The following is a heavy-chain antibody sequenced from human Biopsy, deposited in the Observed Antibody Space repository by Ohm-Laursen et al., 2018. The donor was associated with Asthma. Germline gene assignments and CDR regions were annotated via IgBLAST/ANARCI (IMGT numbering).Heavy chain of an antibody. Sequence: SLRLSCAASGFTFSSFGMHWVRQTPGKGLEWVAVISFDGSNKYYADSVKGRFTISRDNSKNTLYLQMNSLRTEDTAVYYCAKRRGYSGHDNDYWGQGTLVIVSS. D-gene: IGHD5-12*01. CDR2: ISFDGSNK. CDR3: AKRRGYSGHDNDY. V-gene: IGHV3-30*18. J-gene: IGHJ4*02. CDR1: GFTFSSFG.